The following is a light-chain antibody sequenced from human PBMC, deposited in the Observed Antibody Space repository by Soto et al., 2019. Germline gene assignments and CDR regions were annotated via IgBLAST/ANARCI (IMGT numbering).Light chain of an antibody. V-gene: IGKV3-11*01. CDR2: DTS. Sequence: EIVLTQSPATLSLSPGEGATLSCRASQSISRYLAWYQQKPGQAPRLLIYDTSKRAIGIPARFSGSVSGTDFTLTISSLEPEDFGVYYCQQRSNLPLFTFGPGTKVDIK. CDR3: QQRSNLPLFT. CDR1: QSISRY. J-gene: IGKJ3*01.